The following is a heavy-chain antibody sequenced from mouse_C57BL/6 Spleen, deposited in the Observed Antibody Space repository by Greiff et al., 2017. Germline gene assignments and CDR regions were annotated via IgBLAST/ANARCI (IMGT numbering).Heavy chain of an antibody. CDR2: INPYNGGT. V-gene: IGHV1-19*01. CDR1: GYTFTDYY. J-gene: IGHJ3*01. Sequence: EVQLQQSGPVLVKPGASVKMSCKASGYTFTDYYMNWVKQSHGKSLEWIGVINPYNGGTSYNQKFKGKATLTVDKSSSTAYMELNSLTSEDSAVYYCARGEYDPAWFAYWGQGTLVTVSA. D-gene: IGHD2-14*01. CDR3: ARGEYDPAWFAY.